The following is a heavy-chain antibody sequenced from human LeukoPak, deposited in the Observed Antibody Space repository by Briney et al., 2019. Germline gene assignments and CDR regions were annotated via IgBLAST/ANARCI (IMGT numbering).Heavy chain of an antibody. D-gene: IGHD6-19*01. CDR3: ARLLPERSVAVNTYYHSMDV. Sequence: SVTLSLTCTVSGGSISSYYWNWIRQRPAQGLELIGYGHYSGSTKYNPSRTRRLTISTDTSKNQFSLKLSSVTAADTAVYYCARLLPERSVAVNTYYHSMDVWGKGTTVTVSS. CDR1: GGSISSYY. CDR2: GHYSGST. V-gene: IGHV4-59*01. J-gene: IGHJ6*03.